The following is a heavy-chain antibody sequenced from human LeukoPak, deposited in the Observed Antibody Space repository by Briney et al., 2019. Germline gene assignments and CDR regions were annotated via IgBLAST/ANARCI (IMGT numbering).Heavy chain of an antibody. CDR2: INHSGST. D-gene: IGHD3-10*01. J-gene: IGHJ3*02. CDR3: ARVPQYLMVRGKRNDAFDI. CDR1: GGSFSGYY. Sequence: KPSETLSLTCAVYGGSFSGYYWSWIRQPPGKGLEWIGEINHSGSTNYNPSLTSRVTISVATSKNQFSLKLSSVTAADTAVYYCARVPQYLMVRGKRNDAFDIWGQGTMVTVSS. V-gene: IGHV4-34*01.